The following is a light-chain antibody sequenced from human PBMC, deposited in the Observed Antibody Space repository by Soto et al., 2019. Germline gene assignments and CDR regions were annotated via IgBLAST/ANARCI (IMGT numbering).Light chain of an antibody. J-gene: IGLJ1*01. V-gene: IGLV3-21*04. CDR1: NIETKS. Sequence: SYELTQPPSVSVAPGKTATITCEGINIETKSVHWYQQRPGQAPVLVIYYHADRPAGIPERISGSTSGNTATLTIDRVEAGDEADYFCHLWDSVSEQYVFGTGIKVTVL. CDR2: YHA. CDR3: HLWDSVSEQYV.